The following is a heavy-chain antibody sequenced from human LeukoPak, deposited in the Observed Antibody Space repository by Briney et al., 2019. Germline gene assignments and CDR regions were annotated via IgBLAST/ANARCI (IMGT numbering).Heavy chain of an antibody. D-gene: IGHD3-10*01. V-gene: IGHV4-59*01. CDR3: ACGSGTLQGYGMDV. CDR1: GGSISSYY. CDR2: IYYSGST. Sequence: SETLSLTCTVSGGSISSYYWSWIRQPPGKGLEWIGYIYYSGSTNYNPSLRSRVTISVDTSKNQFSLKLSSVTAADTAVYYCACGSGTLQGYGMDVWGQGTTVTVSS. J-gene: IGHJ6*02.